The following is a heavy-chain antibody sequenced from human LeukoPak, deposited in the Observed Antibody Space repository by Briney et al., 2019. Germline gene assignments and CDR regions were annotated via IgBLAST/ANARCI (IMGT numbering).Heavy chain of an antibody. V-gene: IGHV3-20*04. CDR3: ARDWSSGWTGY. Sequence: GGSLRLSCAASGFTFDDYGMSWVRQAPGKGLEWVSGINWNGGSTGYADSVEGRFTISRDNAKNSLYLQMNSLRAEDTALYYCARDWSSGWTGYWGQGTLVTVSS. CDR1: GFTFDDYG. J-gene: IGHJ4*02. CDR2: INWNGGST. D-gene: IGHD6-19*01.